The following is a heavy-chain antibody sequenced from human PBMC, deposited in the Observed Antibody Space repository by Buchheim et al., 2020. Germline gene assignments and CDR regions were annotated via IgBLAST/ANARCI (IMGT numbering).Heavy chain of an antibody. V-gene: IGHV4-31*03. D-gene: IGHD3-22*01. CDR2: IYYSGST. Sequence: QVQLQESGPGLVKPSQTLSLTCTVSGGPISSGGYYWSWIRQHPGKGLEWIGYIYYSGSTYYNPSLKSRVPLSVDTSKNQFSLKLSSVTAADTAVYYCASAPRHYYYDSSGYYAEYFQHWGQGTL. CDR1: GGPISSGGYY. CDR3: ASAPRHYYYDSSGYYAEYFQH. J-gene: IGHJ1*01.